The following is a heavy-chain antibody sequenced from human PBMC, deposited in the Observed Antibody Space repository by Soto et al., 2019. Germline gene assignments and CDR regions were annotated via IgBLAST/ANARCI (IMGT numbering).Heavy chain of an antibody. J-gene: IGHJ4*02. CDR3: ARHRVPSVYDPIPGCFDS. Sequence: PSETLSLTCTVSDGSISTYYWSWIRQPPGKGLEWIGYIYYSGSTYHNPSLKSRVTLSVDTSQSRFSLKLTSVTAADTAVYYCARHRVPSVYDPIPGCFDSWGQGILVTVSS. D-gene: IGHD5-12*01. V-gene: IGHV4-59*04. CDR1: DGSISTYY. CDR2: IYYSGST.